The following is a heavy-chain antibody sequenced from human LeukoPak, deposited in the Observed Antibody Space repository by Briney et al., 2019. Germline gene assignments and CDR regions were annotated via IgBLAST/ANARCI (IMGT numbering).Heavy chain of an antibody. D-gene: IGHD2-15*01. J-gene: IGHJ5*02. V-gene: IGHV3-48*02. Sequence: GGSLRLSCAASGFTFSSYSMNWVRQAPGKGLEWVSYISSSSTTIYYADSVKGRFAISRDNAKNSLYLQMNSLRDEDTAVYFCARDWALEAAARPEHWFDPWGQGTLVTVSS. CDR3: ARDWALEAAARPEHWFDP. CDR2: ISSSSTTI. CDR1: GFTFSSYS.